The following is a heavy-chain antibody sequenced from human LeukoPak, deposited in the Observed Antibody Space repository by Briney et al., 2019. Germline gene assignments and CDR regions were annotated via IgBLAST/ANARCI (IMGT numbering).Heavy chain of an antibody. V-gene: IGHV3-30*18. D-gene: IGHD3-9*01. CDR1: GFTFSSYT. CDR3: AKTGNYHHNWFDP. CDR2: ISFDGSNK. J-gene: IGHJ5*02. Sequence: GRSLRLSCAASGFTFSSYTMHWVRQAPGKGLEWVAVISFDGSNKYYVDSVKGRFTISRDSSKNTLFLQMSSLRTEDTAVYYCAKTGNYHHNWFDPWGQGTLVTVSS.